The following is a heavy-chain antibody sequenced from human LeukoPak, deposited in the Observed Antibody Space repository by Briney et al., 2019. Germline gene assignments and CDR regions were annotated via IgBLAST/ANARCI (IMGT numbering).Heavy chain of an antibody. J-gene: IGHJ5*02. Sequence: GGSLRLSCAASGFTISDYYMSWIRQAPGKGLEWVSYISSSGSTIYYADSVKGRFTISRDNAKNSLYLQMNSLRAEDTAVYYCARGKQQLVPNWFDPWGQGTLVTVSS. V-gene: IGHV3-11*01. CDR3: ARGKQQLVPNWFDP. D-gene: IGHD6-13*01. CDR1: GFTISDYY. CDR2: ISSSGSTI.